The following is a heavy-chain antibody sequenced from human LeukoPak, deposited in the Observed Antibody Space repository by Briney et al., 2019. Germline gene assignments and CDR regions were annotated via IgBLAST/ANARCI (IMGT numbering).Heavy chain of an antibody. CDR2: MNPNSGNT. V-gene: IGHV1-8*01. Sequence: ASVKVSCKASGYTFTSYDINWVRQATGQGLEWMGWMNPNSGNTGYAQKFQGRVTMTRNTSISTAYMELSSLRSEDTAVYHCARRFPRRIADRRWGYNWFDPWAQGTLVSVSS. CDR3: ARRFPRRIADRRWGYNWFDP. CDR1: GYTFTSYD. D-gene: IGHD6-6*01. J-gene: IGHJ5*02.